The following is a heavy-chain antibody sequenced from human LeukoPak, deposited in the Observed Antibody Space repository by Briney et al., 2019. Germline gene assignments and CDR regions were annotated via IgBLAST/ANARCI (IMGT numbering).Heavy chain of an antibody. D-gene: IGHD6-13*01. CDR3: ARLTSSWSFDY. CDR2: ISPDGSDT. J-gene: IGHJ4*02. V-gene: IGHV5-51*01. Sequence: GASLKISCKGSGYSFTNYWIGWVRQMPGKGLEWMGIISPDGSDTRYSPSFQGQVTISADKSITTAYLQWSSLKASDTAMYYCARLTSSWSFDYWGQGTLVTVSS. CDR1: GYSFTNYW.